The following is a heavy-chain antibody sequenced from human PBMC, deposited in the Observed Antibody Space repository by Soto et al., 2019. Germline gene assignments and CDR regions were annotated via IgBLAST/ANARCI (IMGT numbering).Heavy chain of an antibody. CDR3: AKDRDPDGIWTFDS. D-gene: IGHD3-9*01. CDR1: GFTFRTFT. Sequence: EVQLLAHGGQLVQPGESLRLSCAASGFTFRTFTMNWVRQAPGKGLEWVSGIIGGDGDKFYSDSVKGRFTISRDNSKDMLFLQMSSLRVDDTAVYYCAKDRDPDGIWTFDSWGQGTLVTVSS. CDR2: IIGGDGDK. V-gene: IGHV3-23*01. J-gene: IGHJ5*01.